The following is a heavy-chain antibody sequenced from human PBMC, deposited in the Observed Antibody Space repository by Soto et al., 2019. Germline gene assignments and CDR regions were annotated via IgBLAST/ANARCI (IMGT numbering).Heavy chain of an antibody. J-gene: IGHJ4*02. D-gene: IGHD1-26*01. CDR2: IYPADSDA. Sequence: PGESLKISWKTSGDTFIHYWVGWVRQLPGKGLEWMGLIYPADSDATYGPSFQGQVTLSVDKSTDTAYLQWSSLRPSDTAMYYCARFIVGATNDYFDNWGQGTLVTVSS. CDR3: ARFIVGATNDYFDN. V-gene: IGHV5-51*01. CDR1: GDTFIHYW.